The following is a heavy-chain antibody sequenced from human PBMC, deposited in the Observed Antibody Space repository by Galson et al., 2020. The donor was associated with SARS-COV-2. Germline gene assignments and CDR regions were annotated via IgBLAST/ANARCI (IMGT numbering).Heavy chain of an antibody. D-gene: IGHD2-21*01. CDR3: ARIGPSSWFDP. Sequence: GGSLRLSCAASGFIVSSNYMSWVRQAPGKGLEWVSVIYSGGSTFYADSVKGRFTISRDNSKNTLYLQMNSLRAEDTAVYYCARIGPSSWFDPWGQGTLVTVSS. J-gene: IGHJ5*02. CDR2: IYSGGST. CDR1: GFIVSSNY. V-gene: IGHV3-53*01.